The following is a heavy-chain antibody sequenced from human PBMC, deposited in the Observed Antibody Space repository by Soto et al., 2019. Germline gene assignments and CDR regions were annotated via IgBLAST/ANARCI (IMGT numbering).Heavy chain of an antibody. CDR2: INPSGGST. Sequence: ASVKVSCKASGYTFTSYYLQWVRQAPGQGLEWTGLINPSGGSTTYAQKFQGRVTMTRDTPTSTVYMDLSSLRSEDMAVYYCARSPYSSGYYYAIDYWGQGTQVTVSS. D-gene: IGHD3-22*01. V-gene: IGHV1-46*01. CDR1: GYTFTSYY. CDR3: ARSPYSSGYYYAIDY. J-gene: IGHJ4*02.